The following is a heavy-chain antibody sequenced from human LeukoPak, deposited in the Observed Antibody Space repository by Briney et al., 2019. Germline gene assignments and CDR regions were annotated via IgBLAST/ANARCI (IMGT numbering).Heavy chain of an antibody. CDR1: GYSFTNYW. CDR2: IYPGDSDT. V-gene: IGHV5-51*01. Sequence: PGESPKISCKGSGYSFTNYWIGWVRQMPGEGLEWMGFIYPGDSDTRYSPSFQGQVTVSADKSISTAYLQWSSLKASGTAMYYCARDTYYGSTHALVDGFDIWGPGTMVIVSS. J-gene: IGHJ3*02. D-gene: IGHD3-10*01. CDR3: ARDTYYGSTHALVDGFDI.